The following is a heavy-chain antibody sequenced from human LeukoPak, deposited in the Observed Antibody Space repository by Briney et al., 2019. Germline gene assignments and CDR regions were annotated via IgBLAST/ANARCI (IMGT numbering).Heavy chain of an antibody. CDR2: IKWNGGST. V-gene: IGHV3-20*04. Sequence: GGSLRLSCAASGFTFEDYDMNWVRQAPGKGLEWVSGIKWNGGSTGYADSVRGRFTVSRDNAKNSLYLQMNSLRAEDTALYYCARDRNDYDFWSGYSMSYFDYWGQGTLVTVSS. D-gene: IGHD3-3*01. J-gene: IGHJ4*02. CDR3: ARDRNDYDFWSGYSMSYFDY. CDR1: GFTFEDYD.